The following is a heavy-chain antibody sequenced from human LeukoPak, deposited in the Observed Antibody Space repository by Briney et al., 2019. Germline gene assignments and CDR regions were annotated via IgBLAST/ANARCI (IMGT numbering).Heavy chain of an antibody. J-gene: IGHJ6*02. CDR1: GFTFDGYA. CDR2: ISWNSGSI. D-gene: IGHD3-22*01. CDR3: AKDVLQNYYDSTPGPMDV. V-gene: IGHV3-9*01. Sequence: GGSLRLSCAASGFTFDGYAMHWVRQAPGKGLEWVSGISWNSGSIGYADSVKGRFTISRDNAKNSLYLQMNSLRAEDTALYYCAKDVLQNYYDSTPGPMDVWGQGTTVTVSS.